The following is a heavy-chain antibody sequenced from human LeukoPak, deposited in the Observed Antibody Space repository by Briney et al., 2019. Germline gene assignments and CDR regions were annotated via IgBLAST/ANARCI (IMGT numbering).Heavy chain of an antibody. CDR2: IYTSGRT. CDR3: ARTTEGYCSSASCFGFSYSYYMDV. V-gene: IGHV4-61*02. CDR1: GGSISSGSYY. D-gene: IGHD2-2*01. Sequence: TLSLTCTVSGGSISSGSYYWSWIRQPAGKGLEWIERIYTSGRTNYNPSLKSRVTISVDTSKNQFSLKLSSVIAADTAVYYCARTTEGYCSSASCFGFSYSYYMDVWGKGTTVTISS. J-gene: IGHJ6*03.